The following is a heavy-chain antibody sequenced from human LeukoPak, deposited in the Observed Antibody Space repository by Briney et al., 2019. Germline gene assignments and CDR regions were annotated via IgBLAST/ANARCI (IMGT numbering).Heavy chain of an antibody. V-gene: IGHV3-23*01. J-gene: IGHJ4*02. Sequence: GGSLRLSCAASGFTFSSYAMSWVRQAPGKGLEWVSAISGSGGSTYYADSVKGRFTISRDNSKNTLYLQMNSLRAEDTAVYYCAKVHGRSGGSCYYPYDYWGQGTLVTVSS. D-gene: IGHD2-15*01. CDR3: AKVHGRSGGSCYYPYDY. CDR2: ISGSGGST. CDR1: GFTFSSYA.